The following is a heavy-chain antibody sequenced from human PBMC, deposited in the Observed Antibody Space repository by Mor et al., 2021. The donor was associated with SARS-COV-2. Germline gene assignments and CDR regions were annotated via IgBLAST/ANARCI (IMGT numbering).Heavy chain of an antibody. V-gene: IGHV1-69*06. CDR2: IIPIFGTA. CDR3: ATHPNPNYYYYGMDV. J-gene: IGHJ6*02. D-gene: IGHD2-8*01. Sequence: GIIPIFGTANYAQKFQGRVTITADKSTSTAYMELSSLRSEDTAVYYCATHPNPNYYYYGMDVWGQGTTVTVSS.